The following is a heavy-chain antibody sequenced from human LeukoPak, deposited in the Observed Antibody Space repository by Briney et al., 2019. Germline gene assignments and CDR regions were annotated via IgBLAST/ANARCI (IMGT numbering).Heavy chain of an antibody. V-gene: IGHV3-30*18. Sequence: GGSLRLSCAASGFTFSSYGMHWVRQAPGKGLEWVAVISYDGSNKYYADSVKGRFTISRDNSKNTLYLQMNSLRAEDTAVYYCAKAPPYKKYFDYWGQGTLVTVSS. J-gene: IGHJ4*02. D-gene: IGHD1-1*01. CDR3: AKAPPYKKYFDY. CDR1: GFTFSSYG. CDR2: ISYDGSNK.